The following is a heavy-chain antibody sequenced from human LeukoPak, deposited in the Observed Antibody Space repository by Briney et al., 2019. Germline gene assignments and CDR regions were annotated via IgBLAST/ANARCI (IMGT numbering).Heavy chain of an antibody. CDR2: LRGNGDT. Sequence: GGSLTLFCAASGFTFSSYAMSWVREAPARGREGVSSLRGNGDTFYADSVKGRFTLSRDESRNTVYLGLNNLRVEDTAVYYCAKASWVSSADAVLWGQGTVVTVSS. J-gene: IGHJ4*02. CDR1: GFTFSSYA. D-gene: IGHD3-16*01. CDR3: AKASWVSSADAVL. V-gene: IGHV3-23*01.